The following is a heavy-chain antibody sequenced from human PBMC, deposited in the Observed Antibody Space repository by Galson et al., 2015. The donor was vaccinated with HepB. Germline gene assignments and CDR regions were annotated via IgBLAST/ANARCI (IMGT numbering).Heavy chain of an antibody. Sequence: SLRLSCAASGFTFSSYAMSWVRQAPGKGLEWVSAISGSGGSTYYEDSVKGRFTISRDNSKNTLYLQMNCLRAEDTAVYYCAKDSSGPFDYWGQGTLVTVSS. CDR1: GFTFSSYA. CDR2: ISGSGGST. D-gene: IGHD3-22*01. J-gene: IGHJ4*02. V-gene: IGHV3-23*01. CDR3: AKDSSGPFDY.